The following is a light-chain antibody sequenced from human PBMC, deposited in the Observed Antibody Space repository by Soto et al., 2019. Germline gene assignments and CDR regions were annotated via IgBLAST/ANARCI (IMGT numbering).Light chain of an antibody. Sequence: QSALTQPPSASGTPGQRVTISCSGSSSNIGSNYVYWYQQLPGTAPKLLIYRNNQGPAGVPDRFSGSRSGTSASLAISGLRSEDESDYYCAAWDDSLSGWVFGGGTKLTVL. V-gene: IGLV1-47*01. CDR2: RNN. CDR1: SSNIGSNY. CDR3: AAWDDSLSGWV. J-gene: IGLJ3*02.